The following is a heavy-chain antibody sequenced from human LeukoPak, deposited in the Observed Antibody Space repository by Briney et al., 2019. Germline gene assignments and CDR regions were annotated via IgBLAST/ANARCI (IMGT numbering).Heavy chain of an antibody. J-gene: IGHJ4*02. CDR3: ARADYYRFDY. CDR2: ITGSGGST. D-gene: IGHD3-22*01. CDR1: GITLTNYG. V-gene: IGHV3-23*01. Sequence: GGSLRLSCAVSGITLTNYGMTWVRQAPGKGLEWVAGITGSGGSTNYADSVKGRFTISRDNPRNTLYLQMNSLRAEDTAVYYCARADYYRFDYWGQGTLVTVSS.